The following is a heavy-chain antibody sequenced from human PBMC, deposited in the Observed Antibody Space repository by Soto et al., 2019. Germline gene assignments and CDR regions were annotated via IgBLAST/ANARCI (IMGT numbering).Heavy chain of an antibody. CDR1: GGSISGSSYY. CDR3: ARRTEDWPGSLNTWFDP. D-gene: IGHD3-9*01. J-gene: IGHJ5*02. CDR2: IYYSGSS. Sequence: SETLSLTCTVSGGSISGSSYYWGWIRQPPGKGLEWIGNIYYSGSSYYNPSLKSRVTISVYTSKNQFSLKLSSVTAADTAVYYCARRTEDWPGSLNTWFDPWGQGTLVTVSS. V-gene: IGHV4-39*01.